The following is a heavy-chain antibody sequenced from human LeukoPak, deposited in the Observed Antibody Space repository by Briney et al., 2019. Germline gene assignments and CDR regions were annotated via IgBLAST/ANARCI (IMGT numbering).Heavy chain of an antibody. CDR3: ARGDIDH. CDR2: VNPSDNSR. V-gene: IGHV1-46*01. Sequence: AAVKVSCKASGYTLSSSYMHWVLQAAGQGLEWMGVVNPSDNSRTYAQKFQGRVTMTRDRSTHTVCMELRSLRSDDTAVYYCARGDIDHWGQGTLVTVSS. J-gene: IGHJ4*02. CDR1: GYTLSSSY.